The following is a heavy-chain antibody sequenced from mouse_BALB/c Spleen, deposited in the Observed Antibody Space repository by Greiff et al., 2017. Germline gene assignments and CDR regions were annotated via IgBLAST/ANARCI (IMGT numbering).Heavy chain of an antibody. V-gene: IGHV5-12-1*01. CDR1: GFAFSSYD. J-gene: IGHJ1*01. Sequence: DVMLVESGGGLVKPGGSLKLSCAASGFAFSSYDMSWVRQTPEKRLEWVAYISSGGGSTYYPDTVKGRFTISRDNAKNTLYLQMSSLKSEDTAMYYCARRNWYFDVWGAGTTVTVSS. CDR2: ISSGGGST. CDR3: ARRNWYFDV.